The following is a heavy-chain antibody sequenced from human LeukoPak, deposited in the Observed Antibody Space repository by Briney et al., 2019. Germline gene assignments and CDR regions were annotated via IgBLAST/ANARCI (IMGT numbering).Heavy chain of an antibody. CDR3: TTERDYYLKY. CDR1: GFTFSSYA. V-gene: IGHV3-15*07. CDR2: IKSKVNGGTA. D-gene: IGHD3-3*01. Sequence: PGGSLRLSCAASGFTFSSYAMHWVRQAPGKGLEWVGRIKSKVNGGTADYAAPVKGRFTISRDDSKNTLSLQMNSLKTEDTAVYYCTTERDYYLKYWGQGTLVTVSS. J-gene: IGHJ4*02.